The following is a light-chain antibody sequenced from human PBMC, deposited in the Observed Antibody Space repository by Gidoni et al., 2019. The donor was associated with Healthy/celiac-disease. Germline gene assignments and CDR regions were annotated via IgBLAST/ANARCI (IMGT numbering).Light chain of an antibody. J-gene: IGLJ2*01. CDR2: DVS. CDR3: SAYTSSSTVV. CDR1: SSDVRGYNY. V-gene: IGLV2-14*01. Sequence: QSALTQPASVSGXXGQSITISCTGTSSDVRGYNYVSWYQQHPGKAPKLMIYDVSNRPSGFSNRFSGSKSGNTASLTISGLQAEDEADYYCSAYTSSSTVVFGGGTKLTVL.